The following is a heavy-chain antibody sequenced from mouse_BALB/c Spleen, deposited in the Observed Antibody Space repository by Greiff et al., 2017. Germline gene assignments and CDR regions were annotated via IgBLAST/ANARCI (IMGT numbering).Heavy chain of an antibody. D-gene: IGHD2-10*01. J-gene: IGHJ3*01. V-gene: IGHV1-9*01. Sequence: QVQLKQSGAELMKPGASVKISCKATGYTFSSYWIEWVKQRPGHGLEWIGEILPGSGSTNYNEKFKGKATFTADTSSNTAYMQLSSLTSEDSAVYYCASYRVAYWGQGTLVTVSA. CDR1: GYTFSSYW. CDR2: ILPGSGST. CDR3: ASYRVAY.